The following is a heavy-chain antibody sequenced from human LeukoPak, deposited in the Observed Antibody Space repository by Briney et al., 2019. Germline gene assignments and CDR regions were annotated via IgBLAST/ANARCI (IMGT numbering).Heavy chain of an antibody. D-gene: IGHD4-17*01. V-gene: IGHV4-34*01. CDR3: SKGGPHTVTTYRWFDP. J-gene: IGHJ5*02. Sequence: SETLSLTCAVYGRSFMGNYWSWIRQPPGKGLEWIGEINHSGSTNYNPSLKSRVTISVDTSKNQFSLRVSSVTAADTAVYYCSKGGPHTVTTYRWFDPWGQGTLVTVSS. CDR2: INHSGST. CDR1: GRSFMGNY.